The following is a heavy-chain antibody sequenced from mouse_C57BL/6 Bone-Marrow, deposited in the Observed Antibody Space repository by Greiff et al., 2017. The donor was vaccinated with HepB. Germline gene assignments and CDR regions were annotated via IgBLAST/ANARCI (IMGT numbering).Heavy chain of an antibody. J-gene: IGHJ2*01. CDR1: GYAFSSSW. V-gene: IGHV1-82*01. CDR3: ASPITYFDY. CDR2: IYPGDGDT. D-gene: IGHD1-3*01. Sequence: VKLMESGPELVKPGASVKISCKASGYAFSSSWMNWVKQRPGKGLEWIGRIYPGDGDTNYNGKFKGKATLTADKSSSTAYMQLSSLTSEDSAVYFCASPITYFDYWGQGTTLTVSS.